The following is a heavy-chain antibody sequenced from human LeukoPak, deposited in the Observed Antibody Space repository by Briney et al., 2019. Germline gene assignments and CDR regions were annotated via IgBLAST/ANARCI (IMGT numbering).Heavy chain of an antibody. D-gene: IGHD3-22*01. CDR2: ISGNGLHT. Sequence: GGSLRLSCSASGFTFSRFDMTWVRHLPGKGLEWVSTISGNGLHTFSVSRDNSKNIVYLQMDSLRADDSALYSCAKDANYLDSSGYFIPFDCWGPGTLVTVAS. CDR1: GFTFSRFD. CDR3: AKDANYLDSSGYFIPFDC. V-gene: IGHV3-23*01. J-gene: IGHJ4*02.